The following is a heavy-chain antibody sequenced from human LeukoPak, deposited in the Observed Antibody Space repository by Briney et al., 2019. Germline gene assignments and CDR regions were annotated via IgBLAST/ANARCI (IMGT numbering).Heavy chain of an antibody. CDR3: VKGRTFSRDAFDI. CDR1: GFTFSSYA. CDR2: ISSSTNGGAT. J-gene: IGHJ3*02. V-gene: IGHV3-64D*06. Sequence: PGGSLRLSCSASGFTFSSYASHWVRQAPGKGLEYVSAISSSTNGGATYYADSVKGRFTISRDNSKNTLYLQMSSLRAEDTAVYYCVKGRTFSRDAFDIWGQGTMVTVSS. D-gene: IGHD3-3*02.